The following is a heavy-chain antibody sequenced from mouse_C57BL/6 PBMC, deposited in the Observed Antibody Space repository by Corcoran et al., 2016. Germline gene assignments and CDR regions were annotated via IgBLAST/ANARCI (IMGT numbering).Heavy chain of an antibody. CDR2: IAPANGNT. D-gene: IGHD3-3*01. CDR1: GVNIEITY. CDR3: ASLGRAY. Sequence: EVQLQQSVAELVRPVASVKSSCTASGVNIEITYMHWVKQRPEQGLEWIGRIAPANGNTKYAPKFQGKATITADTSSNTAYLQLSSLTSEDTAIYYCASLGRAYWGQGTLVTVSA. V-gene: IGHV14-3*01. J-gene: IGHJ3*01.